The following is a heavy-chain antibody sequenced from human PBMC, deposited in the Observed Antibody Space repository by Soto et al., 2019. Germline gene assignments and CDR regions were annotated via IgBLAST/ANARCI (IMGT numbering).Heavy chain of an antibody. J-gene: IGHJ4*02. CDR1: GVTFANAW. Sequence: AGSLRLCCAASGVTFANAWRTWVRQAPGKGLEWVGRIKSKINGRTTDYESPVKDRFTISRDDSKNTLYLQMNSLKTEDTAVYYCTTDLPWSFGALLYWGQGTLVTVSS. D-gene: IGHD3-3*01. CDR2: IKSKINGRTT. V-gene: IGHV3-15*01. CDR3: TTDLPWSFGALLY.